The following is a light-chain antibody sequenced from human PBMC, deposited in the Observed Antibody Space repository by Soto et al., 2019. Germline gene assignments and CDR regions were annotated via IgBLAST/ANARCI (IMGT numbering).Light chain of an antibody. CDR3: ASWDDSLNGVL. V-gene: IGLV1-44*01. CDR1: ASNIGSNP. J-gene: IGLJ2*01. Sequence: QSVVTQPPSASGTPGQRVTISCSGSASNIGSNPVNWYQQLPGTAPKLLIYSNNQRPSGVPDRFSGSESGTSASLAISGLQSEDEADYYCASWDDSLNGVLFGGGTKVTVL. CDR2: SNN.